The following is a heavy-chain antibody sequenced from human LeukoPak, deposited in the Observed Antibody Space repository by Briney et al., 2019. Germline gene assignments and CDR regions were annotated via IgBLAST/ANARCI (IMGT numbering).Heavy chain of an antibody. J-gene: IGHJ4*02. CDR1: GGSISTYY. Sequence: SETLSLTCTVSGGSISTYYWVWLRQPPGKGLEWIGHIYDSGSPTYKSSLKSRVTISVDTSKNQFSLKLSSVTAADTAVYYCARINGYNWDYWGQGTLVTVSS. D-gene: IGHD5-24*01. V-gene: IGHV4-59*08. CDR2: IYDSGSP. CDR3: ARINGYNWDY.